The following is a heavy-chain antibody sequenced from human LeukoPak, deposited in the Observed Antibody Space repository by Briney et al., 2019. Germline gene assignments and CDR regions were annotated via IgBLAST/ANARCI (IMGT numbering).Heavy chain of an antibody. CDR3: AKDHCSSTSCYYFDY. CDR1: GFTFSSYA. CDR2: ISGSGGST. V-gene: IGHV3-23*01. Sequence: GSLRLSCAASGFTFSSYAMSWVRQAPGKGLEWVSAISGSGGSTYYADSVKGRFTISRDNSKNTLYLQMNSLRAEDTAVYYCAKDHCSSTSCYYFDYWGQGTLVAVSS. J-gene: IGHJ4*02. D-gene: IGHD2-2*01.